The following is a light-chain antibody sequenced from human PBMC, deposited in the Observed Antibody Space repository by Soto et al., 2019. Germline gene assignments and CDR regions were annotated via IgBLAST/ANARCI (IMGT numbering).Light chain of an antibody. V-gene: IGKV1-5*03. CDR3: QQYNDNWT. CDR2: KAS. CDR1: QSISSW. Sequence: DIQMTQSPSTLSASVGDRVTITCRASQSISSWLAWYQQKPGKAPKLLIYKASTLQSGVPSRFSGSGSGTEFTLAISSLQPDDSATYYCQQYNDNWTFGQGTKGE. J-gene: IGKJ1*01.